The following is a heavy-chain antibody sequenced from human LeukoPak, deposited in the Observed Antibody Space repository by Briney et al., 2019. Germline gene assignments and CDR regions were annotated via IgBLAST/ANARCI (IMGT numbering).Heavy chain of an antibody. D-gene: IGHD5-24*01. CDR2: ISYDGSNE. Sequence: GGSLRLSCAASGFTLGSYGMHWVRQAPGKGLEWVASISYDGSNEYYGDSVKGRFSVSRDNSKNTLYLHMNSLRAEDTAVYYCAKEREMATRYYFDYWGQGTLATVSS. CDR3: AKEREMATRYYFDY. J-gene: IGHJ4*02. CDR1: GFTLGSYG. V-gene: IGHV3-30*18.